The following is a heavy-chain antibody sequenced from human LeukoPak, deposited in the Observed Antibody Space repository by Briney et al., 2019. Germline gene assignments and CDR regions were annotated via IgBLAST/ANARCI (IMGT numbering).Heavy chain of an antibody. Sequence: SETLSLTCAVYGGSFSGYYWSWIRQPPGKGLEWIGEINHSGSTNYNPSLKSRVTISVDTSKNQFSLKLSSVTAADTGVYYCARTRYDSSGYYHGFDYWGQGTLVTVSS. CDR2: INHSGST. CDR1: GGSFSGYY. D-gene: IGHD3-22*01. V-gene: IGHV4-34*01. CDR3: ARTRYDSSGYYHGFDY. J-gene: IGHJ4*02.